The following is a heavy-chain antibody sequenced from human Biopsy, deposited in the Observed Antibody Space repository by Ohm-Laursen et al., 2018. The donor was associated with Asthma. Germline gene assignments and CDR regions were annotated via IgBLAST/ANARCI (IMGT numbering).Heavy chain of an antibody. J-gene: IGHJ6*02. Sequence: SLRLSCTASGFTFSSYGMYWVRQAPGKGLEWVAVISYDGSNKYYADSVKGRFTISRDNSKNTLYLQMNSLRAEDTAVYYCAKDTEGRYDFWSGLSYNYYGMDVWGQGTTATVSS. CDR1: GFTFSSYG. D-gene: IGHD3-3*01. V-gene: IGHV3-30*18. CDR2: ISYDGSNK. CDR3: AKDTEGRYDFWSGLSYNYYGMDV.